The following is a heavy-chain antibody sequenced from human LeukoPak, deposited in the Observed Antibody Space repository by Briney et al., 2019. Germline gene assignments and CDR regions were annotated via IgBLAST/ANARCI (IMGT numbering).Heavy chain of an antibody. V-gene: IGHV3-21*01. J-gene: IGHJ4*02. CDR1: GFTFSSYS. CDR2: ISSSSSYI. CDR3: ARVCSSTSCSDDY. Sequence: PGGSLRLSCAASGFTFSSYSMNWVRQAPGKGLEWVSSISSSSSYIYYADSVKGRFTISRDNAKNSLYLQMNSLRAEDTAVYYCARVCSSTSCSDDYWGQGTLVTVSS. D-gene: IGHD2-2*01.